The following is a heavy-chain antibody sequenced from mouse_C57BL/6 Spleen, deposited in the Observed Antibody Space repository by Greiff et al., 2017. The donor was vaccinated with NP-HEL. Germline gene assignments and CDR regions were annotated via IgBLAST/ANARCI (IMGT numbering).Heavy chain of an antibody. CDR2: IDPSDSYT. CDR1: GYTFTSYW. J-gene: IGHJ2*01. Sequence: VQLQQPGAELVKPGASVKLSCKASGYTFTSYWMQWVKQRPGQGLEWIGEIDPSDSYTNYNQKFKGKATLTVDTSSSTAYMQLSSLTSEDSAVYYCARFPTVDFDYWGQGTTLTVSS. V-gene: IGHV1-50*01. D-gene: IGHD1-3*01. CDR3: ARFPTVDFDY.